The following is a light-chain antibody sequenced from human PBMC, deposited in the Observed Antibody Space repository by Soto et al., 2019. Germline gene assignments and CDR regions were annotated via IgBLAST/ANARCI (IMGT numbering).Light chain of an antibody. V-gene: IGLV2-23*01. J-gene: IGLJ1*01. CDR2: KGT. CDR1: SSDVGAYDS. CDR3: CSSAPESTYV. Sequence: QSVLAQPASVSGSPGQSITISCTGTSSDVGAYDSVSWYQQHPHKAPQVIIYKGTRRPSGVSNRFSGSTSGNAASLTISGLQADEEADYFCCSSAPESTYVFGTGTKLPVL.